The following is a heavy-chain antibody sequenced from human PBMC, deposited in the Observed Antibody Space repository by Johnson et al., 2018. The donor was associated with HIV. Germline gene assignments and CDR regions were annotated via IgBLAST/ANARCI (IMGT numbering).Heavy chain of an antibody. V-gene: IGHV3-30*02. CDR3: AKDERQLGGWSHAFDI. CDR1: GFTFSAYY. J-gene: IGHJ3*02. D-gene: IGHD7-27*01. CDR2: IRYDGSNK. Sequence: QVQVVESGGGLVKPGGSLRLSCAASGFTFSAYYMSWISQAPGRGLEWVAFIRYDGSNKYYVDSVKGRFTISRDNAKNALYLQLNSLKPEDTAVYYCAKDERQLGGWSHAFDIWGQGTVLTVSS.